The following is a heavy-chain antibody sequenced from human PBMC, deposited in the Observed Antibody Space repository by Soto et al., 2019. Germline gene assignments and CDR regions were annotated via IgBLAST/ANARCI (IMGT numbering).Heavy chain of an antibody. CDR1: GYTFTSYA. V-gene: IGHV1-3*01. D-gene: IGHD6-19*01. Sequence: ASVKVSCKASGYTFTSYAMHWVRQAPGQRLEWMGWINAGNGNTKYSQKFQGRVTITRDTSASTACMELSSLRSEDTAVYYCASHSSGWYYYYGMDVWGQGTTVTVSS. CDR3: ASHSSGWYYYYGMDV. J-gene: IGHJ6*02. CDR2: INAGNGNT.